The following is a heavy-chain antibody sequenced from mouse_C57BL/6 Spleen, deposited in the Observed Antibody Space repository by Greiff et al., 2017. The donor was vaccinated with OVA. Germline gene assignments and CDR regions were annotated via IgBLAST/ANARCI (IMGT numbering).Heavy chain of an antibody. CDR3: ARRAYGGSSFFAY. D-gene: IGHD1-1*01. Sequence: QVQLQQPGAELVKPGASVKMSCKASGYTFTSYWITWVKQRPGQGLEWIGDIYPGSGSTNYNEKFTSKATLTVDTSSSTANMERSSLTAEDSAGYYGARRAYGGSSFFAYWGQGTLVTVSA. V-gene: IGHV1-55*01. CDR2: IYPGSGST. CDR1: GYTFTSYW. J-gene: IGHJ3*01.